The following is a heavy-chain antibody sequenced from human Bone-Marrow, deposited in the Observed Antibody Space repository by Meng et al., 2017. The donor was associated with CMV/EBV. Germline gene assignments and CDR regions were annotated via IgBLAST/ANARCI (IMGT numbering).Heavy chain of an antibody. CDR1: GGSFSSYY. CDR2: IYYSGST. D-gene: IGHD1-14*01. J-gene: IGHJ4*02. CDR3: ARGQGRTHSYRLYYFDY. V-gene: IGHV4-59*12. Sequence: SETLSLTCSVSGGSFSSYYWSWIRQPPGKGLEWIGSIYYSGSTYYNPSLKSRVTISVDTSKNQFSLKLSSVTAADTAVYYCARGQGRTHSYRLYYFDYWGQGTLVTVSS.